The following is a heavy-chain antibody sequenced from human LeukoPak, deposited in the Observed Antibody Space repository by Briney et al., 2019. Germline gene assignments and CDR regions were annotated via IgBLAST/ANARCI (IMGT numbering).Heavy chain of an antibody. CDR1: GFSLSSYW. CDR3: ARSYARFDY. CDR2: IRSDGTTT. J-gene: IGHJ4*02. V-gene: IGHV3-74*01. Sequence: GGSLRLSCEASGFSLSSYWMHWVRQAPGEGPVWVSLIRSDGTTTSYADSVKGRFTISRDTAKNTVYLQMNSLRAEDTAVYYCARSYARFDYWGQGTLVTVSS. D-gene: IGHD6-6*01.